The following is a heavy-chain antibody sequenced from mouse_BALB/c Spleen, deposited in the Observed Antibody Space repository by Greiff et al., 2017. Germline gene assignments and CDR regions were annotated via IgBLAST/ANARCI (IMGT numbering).Heavy chain of an antibody. CDR1: GYSFTSYW. Sequence: EVQLVESGTVLARPGASVKMSCKASGYSFTSYWMHWVKQRPGQGLEWIGAIYPGNSDTSYNQKFKGKAKLTAVTSASTAYMELSSLTNEDSAVYYCTREIHYYGHFDYWGQGTTLTVSS. J-gene: IGHJ2*01. D-gene: IGHD1-2*01. CDR2: IYPGNSDT. CDR3: TREIHYYGHFDY. V-gene: IGHV1-5*01.